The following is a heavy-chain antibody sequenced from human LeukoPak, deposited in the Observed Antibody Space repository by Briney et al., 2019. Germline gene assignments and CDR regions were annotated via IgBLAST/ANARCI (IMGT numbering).Heavy chain of an antibody. CDR2: IWYDGSNN. Sequence: GGSLRLSCAASGFAFSSYGMNWVRQAPGKGLEWVAVIWYDGSNNYYADSVKGRFTISRDNSKNTLYLQMNSLRAEDTAVYYCARGVGATLAFDIWGQGTMVTVSS. CDR3: ARGVGATLAFDI. J-gene: IGHJ3*02. CDR1: GFAFSSYG. V-gene: IGHV3-33*01. D-gene: IGHD1-26*01.